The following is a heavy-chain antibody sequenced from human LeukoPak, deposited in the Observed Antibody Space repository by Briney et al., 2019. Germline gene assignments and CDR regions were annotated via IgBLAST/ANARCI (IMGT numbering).Heavy chain of an antibody. J-gene: IGHJ3*02. Sequence: GGSLRLSCAASGFTFSSYSMNWVRQAPGKGLEWVSSISSSSSYIYYADSVKGRFTISRDNAKNSLYLQMNSLRAEDTAVYYCARDLRAAAGTAFDIWGQGTMVTVSS. D-gene: IGHD6-13*01. CDR3: ARDLRAAAGTAFDI. CDR2: ISSSSSYI. V-gene: IGHV3-21*01. CDR1: GFTFSSYS.